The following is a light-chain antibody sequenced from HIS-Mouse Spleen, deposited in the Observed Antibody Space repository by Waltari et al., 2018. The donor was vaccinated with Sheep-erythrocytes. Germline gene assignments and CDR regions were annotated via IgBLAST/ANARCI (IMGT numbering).Light chain of an antibody. CDR2: DVS. Sequence: QSALTQPRSVSGSPGQSVTISCPGTSSDVGVFNFVPWYQQHPGKAPKLMIYDVSKRPSGVPDRFSGSKSGNTASLTISGLQAEDEADYYCCSYAGSYNHVFATGTKVTVL. CDR3: CSYAGSYNHV. CDR1: SSDVGVFNF. J-gene: IGLJ1*01. V-gene: IGLV2-11*01.